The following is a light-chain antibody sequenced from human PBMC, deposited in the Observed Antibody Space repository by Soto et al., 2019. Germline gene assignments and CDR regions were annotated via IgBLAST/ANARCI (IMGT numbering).Light chain of an antibody. Sequence: DIMMTQSPLSLPVTPGEPASISCRSSQSLLHSNVYNYLDCYLQKPGQSPQLLIYLGSNRASGVPDRFSGSGSGTDFTLKISRVEAEDVGVYYCMQALQTPPTFGQGTKVDIK. CDR3: MQALQTPPT. CDR1: QSLLHSNVYNY. J-gene: IGKJ1*01. V-gene: IGKV2-28*01. CDR2: LGS.